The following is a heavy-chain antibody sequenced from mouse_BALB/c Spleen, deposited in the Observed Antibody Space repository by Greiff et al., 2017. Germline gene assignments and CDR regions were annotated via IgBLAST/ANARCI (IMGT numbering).Heavy chain of an antibody. CDR3: ARDGYYAMDY. CDR2: INPYNGDT. D-gene: IGHD1-2*01. Sequence: EVQLKESGPELVKPGASVKISCKASGYSFTGYFMNWVMQSHGKSLEWIGRINPYNGDTFYNQKFKGKATLTVDKSSSTAHMELRSLASEDSAVYYCARDGYYAMDYWGQGTSVTVSS. CDR1: GYSFTGYF. V-gene: IGHV1-20*02. J-gene: IGHJ4*01.